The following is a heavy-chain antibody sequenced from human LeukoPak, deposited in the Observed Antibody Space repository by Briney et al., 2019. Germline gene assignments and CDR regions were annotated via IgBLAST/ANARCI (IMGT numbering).Heavy chain of an antibody. V-gene: IGHV4-31*03. CDR3: ARVGSYGPFDP. D-gene: IGHD5-18*01. Sequence: SQTLSFTCTVSGGSISSGGYYWSWIRQHPGKGLEWIGYIYYSGSTYYNLSLKSRVTISVDTSKNQFSLKLSSVTAADTAVYYCARVGSYGPFDPWGQGTLVTVSS. CDR1: GGSISSGGYY. CDR2: IYYSGST. J-gene: IGHJ5*02.